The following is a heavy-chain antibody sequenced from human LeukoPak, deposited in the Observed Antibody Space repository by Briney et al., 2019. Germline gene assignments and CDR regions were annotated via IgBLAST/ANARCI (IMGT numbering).Heavy chain of an antibody. V-gene: IGHV3-30-3*01. CDR3: AKLTGTADS. Sequence: PGRSLRLSCAASGFTFSSHAMHWVRQVPGKGLEWVAVISHDGSKKYYADSVKGRFSISRDSSKNTLYLQMNGLRAEDTAVYYCAKLTGTADSWGQGTLVTVSS. D-gene: IGHD1-7*01. J-gene: IGHJ4*02. CDR2: ISHDGSKK. CDR1: GFTFSSHA.